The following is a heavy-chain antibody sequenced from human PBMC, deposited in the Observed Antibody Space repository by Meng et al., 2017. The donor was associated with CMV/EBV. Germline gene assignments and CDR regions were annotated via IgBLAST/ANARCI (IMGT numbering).Heavy chain of an antibody. Sequence: GGSVRLSCAASGFTFDDYGMSWVRQAPGKGLEWVSGINWNGGSTGYADSVKGRFTISRDNAKNSLYLQMNSLRAEDTALYYCARVRLRKHYYYGMDVWGQGTTVTVSS. V-gene: IGHV3-20*04. J-gene: IGHJ6*02. CDR1: GFTFDDYG. D-gene: IGHD3-16*01. CDR2: INWNGGST. CDR3: ARVRLRKHYYYGMDV.